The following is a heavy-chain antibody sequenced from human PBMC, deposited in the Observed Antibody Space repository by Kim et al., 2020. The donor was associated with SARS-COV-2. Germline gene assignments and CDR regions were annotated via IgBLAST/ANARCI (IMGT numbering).Heavy chain of an antibody. CDR3: AREGAGIVVVVAATHGPFGGMDV. V-gene: IGHV3-33*01. J-gene: IGHJ6*02. D-gene: IGHD2-15*01. CDR1: GFTFSSYG. Sequence: GGSLRLSCAASGFTFSSYGMHWVRQAPGKGLEWVAVIWYDGSNKYYADSVKGRFTISRDNSKNTLYLQMNSLRAEDTAVYYCAREGAGIVVVVAATHGPFGGMDVWGQGTTVTVSS. CDR2: IWYDGSNK.